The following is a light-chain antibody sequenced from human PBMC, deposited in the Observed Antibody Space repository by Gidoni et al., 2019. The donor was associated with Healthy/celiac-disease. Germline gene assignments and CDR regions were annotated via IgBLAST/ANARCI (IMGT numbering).Light chain of an antibody. V-gene: IGKV1-8*01. CDR3: QQYYSYPRIT. CDR2: AAS. CDR1: QGISSY. J-gene: IGKJ5*01. Sequence: AIRMTQSPSSLSASTGDRVTITCRASQGISSYLAWYQQKPGKAPKLLIYAASTLQSGVPSRFSGSGSGTDFTLTISCLQSEDFATYYCQQYYSYPRITFXQXTRLEIK.